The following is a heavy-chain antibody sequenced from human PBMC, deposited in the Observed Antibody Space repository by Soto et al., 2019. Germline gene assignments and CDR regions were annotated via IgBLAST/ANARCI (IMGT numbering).Heavy chain of an antibody. J-gene: IGHJ5*02. CDR2: IWYHGAYE. Sequence: QEQLVESGGGVVQPGRSLRLSCAASGFSFNTYGMNWVRQAPGRGLEWVALIWYHGAYEYYADSVKGRFTISRDNSRNKLYLQMNSLKAEDTAVYYCARTRRGETAIITDGLDLWGQGTQVTVSS. V-gene: IGHV3-33*01. CDR1: GFSFNTYG. CDR3: ARTRRGETAIITDGLDL. D-gene: IGHD5-18*01.